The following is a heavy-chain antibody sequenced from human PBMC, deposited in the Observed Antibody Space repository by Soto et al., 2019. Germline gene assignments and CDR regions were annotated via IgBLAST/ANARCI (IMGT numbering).Heavy chain of an antibody. J-gene: IGHJ4*02. V-gene: IGHV3-33*01. CDR3: ARERAAHELDY. Sequence: GGSLRLSCAASGFTFSSYGMHWGLQAPGKGLEWVAVIWYDGSNKYYADSVKGRFTISRDNSKNTLYLQMNSLRAEDTAVYYCARERAAHELDYWGQGTLVTVSS. CDR2: IWYDGSNK. CDR1: GFTFSSYG. D-gene: IGHD1-7*01.